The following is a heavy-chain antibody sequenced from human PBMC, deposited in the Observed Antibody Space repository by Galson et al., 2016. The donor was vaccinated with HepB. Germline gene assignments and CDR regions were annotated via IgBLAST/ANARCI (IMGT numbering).Heavy chain of an antibody. CDR2: ISDSGSAV. V-gene: IGHV3-48*02. J-gene: IGHJ4*02. Sequence: SLRLSCAASGSTLTTYGMNWVRQAPGKGLEWVSYISDSGSAVLYADSVKGRFTIFRDTAKNSLYLQMNGLRDEDTAVYYCARAAGHGHYGSGSRFDYWGQGTLVTVSP. D-gene: IGHD3-10*01. CDR3: ARAAGHGHYGSGSRFDY. CDR1: GSTLTTYG.